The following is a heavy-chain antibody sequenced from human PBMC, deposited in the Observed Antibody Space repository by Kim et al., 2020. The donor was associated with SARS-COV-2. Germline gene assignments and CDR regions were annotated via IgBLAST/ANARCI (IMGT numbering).Heavy chain of an antibody. J-gene: IGHJ5*02. D-gene: IGHD1-26*01. CDR3: ARAGIAIVGATWFDP. Sequence: GGSLRLSCAASGFTFSSYAMHWVRQAPGKGLEYVSAISSNGGSTYYANSVKGRFTISRDNSKNTLYLQMGSLRAEDMAVYYCARAGIAIVGATWFDPWG. CDR2: ISSNGGST. CDR1: GFTFSSYA. V-gene: IGHV3-64*01.